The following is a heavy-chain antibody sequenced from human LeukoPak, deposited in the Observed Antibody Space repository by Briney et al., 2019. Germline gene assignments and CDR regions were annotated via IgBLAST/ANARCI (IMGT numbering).Heavy chain of an antibody. CDR1: GYSFTSYW. CDR3: ARSYYDILTGYYFDY. J-gene: IGHJ4*02. D-gene: IGHD3-9*01. CDR2: IYPGDSET. Sequence: GESLKIPCKGSGYSFTSYWIAWVRQMPGKGLEWMGIIYPGDSETRYSPSFQGQVTISADKSISIAYLQWSSLKASDTAMYYCARSYYDILTGYYFDYWGQGTLVTVSS. V-gene: IGHV5-51*01.